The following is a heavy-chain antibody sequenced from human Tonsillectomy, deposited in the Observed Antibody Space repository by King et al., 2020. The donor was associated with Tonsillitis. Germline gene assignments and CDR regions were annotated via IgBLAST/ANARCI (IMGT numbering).Heavy chain of an antibody. V-gene: IGHV3-30*03. CDR1: RFTFSSFS. D-gene: IGHD2-21*02. Sequence: VQLVESGGGVVQPGRSLRLSCAASRFTFSSFSMHWVRQTPVKGLEWVAVISYDGSKISYADSVRGRFTISRDNSKNTLSLQLNSLRNEDTAVYYCAREGHATDTHTFDMWGQGTRVTVSS. CDR2: ISYDGSKI. CDR3: AREGHATDTHTFDM. J-gene: IGHJ3*02.